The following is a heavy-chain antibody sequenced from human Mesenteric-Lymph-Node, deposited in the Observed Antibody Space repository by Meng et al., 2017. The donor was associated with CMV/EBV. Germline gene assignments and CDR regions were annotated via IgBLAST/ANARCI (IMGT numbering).Heavy chain of an antibody. CDR3: ARPFPSWQSPRLDPFGA. V-gene: IGHV4-39*01. D-gene: IGHD6-19*01. CDR1: GASISSFYY. J-gene: IGHJ5*02. CDR2: VHYTGST. Sequence: HLAGSGPGQVKPSGTLSLTCTFLGASISSFYYWGWIRQPPGRGLEWIGSVHYTGSTYYSPSLKSRVTVSVDTSKNQFSLRLTSVTAADTAVYYCARPFPSWQSPRLDPFGAWGQGTLVTASS.